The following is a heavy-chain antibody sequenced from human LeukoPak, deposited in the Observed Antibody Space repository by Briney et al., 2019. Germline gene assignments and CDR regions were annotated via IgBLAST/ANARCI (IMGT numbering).Heavy chain of an antibody. CDR1: GGAISGYY. J-gene: IGHJ4*02. Sequence: SETLSLTCTVSGGAISGYYWSWIWQPAGEGLEWIGRIYTSGRATYNPSLKSRVTMSADPLKNQVTLKLASATAADTAVYYGTREPLPWGQGTLVTVSS. V-gene: IGHV4-4*07. CDR2: IYTSGRA. CDR3: TREPLP.